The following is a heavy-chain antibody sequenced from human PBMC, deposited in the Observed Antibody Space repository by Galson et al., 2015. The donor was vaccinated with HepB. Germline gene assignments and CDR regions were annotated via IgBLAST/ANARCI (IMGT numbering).Heavy chain of an antibody. CDR1: GYTLTELS. CDR3: ARWWKIHNWFDP. CDR2: FDPEDGET. J-gene: IGHJ5*02. D-gene: IGHD2-15*01. Sequence: SVKVSCKVSGYTLTELSMHWVRQAPGKGLEWMGGFDPEDGETIYAQKFQGRVTMTEDTSTDTAYMELSSLSSVTAVDTAVYYCARWWKIHNWFDPWGQGTLVTVSS. V-gene: IGHV1-24*01.